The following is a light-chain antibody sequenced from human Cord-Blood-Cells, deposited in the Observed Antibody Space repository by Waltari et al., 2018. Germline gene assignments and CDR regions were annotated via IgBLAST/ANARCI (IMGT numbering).Light chain of an antibody. CDR2: EAS. Sequence: DLPMTPSPSTLSASLGDRLPIPCRASPSISSWLAWYQQKPGKAPKLLIYEASSLESGVPSRFSCSGSGTEFTLTSSSLQPDDFATYYCQQYNSYSTFGQGTKLEIK. CDR1: PSISSW. CDR3: QQYNSYST. J-gene: IGKJ2*01. V-gene: IGKV1-5*01.